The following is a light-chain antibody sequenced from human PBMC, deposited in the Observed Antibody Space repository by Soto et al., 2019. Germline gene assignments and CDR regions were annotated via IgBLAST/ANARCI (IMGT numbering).Light chain of an antibody. V-gene: IGLV6-57*03. CDR1: SGSIASTY. J-gene: IGLJ3*02. CDR3: QSYPSTNQV. Sequence: NFMLTQPHSVSESPGKTVTISCTRSSGSIASTYVQWYQQRPGSVPTTVIFDDNQRPSGVPDRFSGSIDASSNSASLTISGLKTEDEADYYCQSYPSTNQVFGGGTQLTVL. CDR2: DDN.